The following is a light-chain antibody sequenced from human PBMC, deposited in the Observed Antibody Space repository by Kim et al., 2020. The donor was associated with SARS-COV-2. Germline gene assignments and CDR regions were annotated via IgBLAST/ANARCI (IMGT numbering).Light chain of an antibody. CDR1: QGISHD. V-gene: IGKV1-27*01. Sequence: SASVGDRVTITCRARQGISHDLAWYQQKPGKVPKLLIFAASALHSGVPSRFSGSGSGTDFTLTISSLQPEDVATYYCQKYNGAPWTFGQGTKVEI. CDR2: AAS. J-gene: IGKJ1*01. CDR3: QKYNGAPWT.